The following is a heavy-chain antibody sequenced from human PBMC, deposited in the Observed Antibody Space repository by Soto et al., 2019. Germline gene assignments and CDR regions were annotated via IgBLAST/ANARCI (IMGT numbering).Heavy chain of an antibody. J-gene: IGHJ4*02. CDR3: ARGLGLGYYDSSGYLDY. CDR2: INPSGGST. CDR1: GYTFTSYY. V-gene: IGHV1-46*01. D-gene: IGHD3-22*01. Sequence: ASVQVSCKASGYTFTSYYMHWVRQAPGQGLEWMGIINPSGGSTSYAQKFQGRVTMTRDTSTSTVYMELSSLRSEDTAVYYCARGLGLGYYDSSGYLDYWGQGTLVTVSS.